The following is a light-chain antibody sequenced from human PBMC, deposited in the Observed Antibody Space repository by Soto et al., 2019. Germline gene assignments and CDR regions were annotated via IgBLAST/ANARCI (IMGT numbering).Light chain of an antibody. V-gene: IGKV1-39*01. J-gene: IGKJ4*01. CDR3: HQSYGTPLT. CDR1: QSISNY. Sequence: DMEMTQSPSSLSASVGDRVTITCRASQSISNYLNWYQHKPGKVPKLLIYAASSLQSGVPTRFSGSGSGTHISLTINSLQPEDFATYYCHQSYGTPLTFGGGTKLEIK. CDR2: AAS.